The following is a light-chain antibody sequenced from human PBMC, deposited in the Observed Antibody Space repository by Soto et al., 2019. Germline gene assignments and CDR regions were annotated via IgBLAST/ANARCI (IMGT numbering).Light chain of an antibody. Sequence: DIVMTQSPLSLPVTPGEPASISCRSSQSLLHSNGYTYLDWYLQKPGQSPQLLIYLGSNRASGVPDGFSGSGSGTDFTLRISRVEAEDVGVYYCMQGLQATFTFGPGTKVDIK. CDR2: LGS. J-gene: IGKJ3*01. V-gene: IGKV2-28*01. CDR3: MQGLQATFT. CDR1: QSLLHSNGYTY.